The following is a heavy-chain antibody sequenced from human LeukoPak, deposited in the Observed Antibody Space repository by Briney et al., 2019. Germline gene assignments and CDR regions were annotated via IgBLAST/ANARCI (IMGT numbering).Heavy chain of an antibody. Sequence: ASVKVSCKASGGTFSSYAISWVRQAPGHALEWMGGIIPIFGTANYAQKFQGRVTITADKSTSTAYMEPSSLRSEDTAVYYCAREGYYYDSSGYWPDAFDIWGQGTMVTVSS. CDR1: GGTFSSYA. V-gene: IGHV1-69*06. D-gene: IGHD3-22*01. CDR3: AREGYYYDSSGYWPDAFDI. J-gene: IGHJ3*02. CDR2: IIPIFGTA.